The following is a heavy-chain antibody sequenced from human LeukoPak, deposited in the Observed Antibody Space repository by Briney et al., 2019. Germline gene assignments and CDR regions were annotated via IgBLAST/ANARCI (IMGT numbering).Heavy chain of an antibody. D-gene: IGHD2-21*02. Sequence: EASVNVSCTASGYTFTSYGISWVRQAPGQGLEWMGWISAYNGNTNYAQKFQGRVTMTRDTSTNTVYMELSSLRSADTAVYYCATIVVVTTTPSGAFDFWGQGTMVTVSS. V-gene: IGHV1-18*01. CDR2: ISAYNGNT. J-gene: IGHJ3*01. CDR1: GYTFTSYG. CDR3: ATIVVVTTTPSGAFDF.